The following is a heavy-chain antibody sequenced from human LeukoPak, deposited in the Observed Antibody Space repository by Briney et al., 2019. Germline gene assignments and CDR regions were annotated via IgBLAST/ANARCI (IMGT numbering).Heavy chain of an antibody. CDR3: ARAFYDFWSGYPGGMDV. J-gene: IGHJ6*02. V-gene: IGHV4-34*01. CDR1: GGSPSGYY. CDR2: INHSVST. Sequence: PESLSLTCAVYGGSPSGYYRSRIPQPPGKGLEWIGEINHSVSTHYNPSLTRRVTISLDTSKNQVSLKLSYVTAADTAVYYCARAFYDFWSGYPGGMDVWGQGTTVTVSS. D-gene: IGHD3-3*01.